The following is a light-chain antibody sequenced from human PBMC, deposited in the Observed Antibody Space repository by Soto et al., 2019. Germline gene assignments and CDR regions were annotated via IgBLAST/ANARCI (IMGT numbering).Light chain of an antibody. V-gene: IGKV3-20*01. J-gene: IGKJ1*01. CDR3: QQYGSSPPT. CDR2: GAS. CDR1: QSVSTNY. Sequence: EIVLTQSPGTLSLSPGERATLSCRASQSVSTNYLAWYQRKPGQAPRLLIYGASYRATDIPNRFSGSGSGTDFTLTITRLKAEDFAVYYCQQYGSSPPTF.